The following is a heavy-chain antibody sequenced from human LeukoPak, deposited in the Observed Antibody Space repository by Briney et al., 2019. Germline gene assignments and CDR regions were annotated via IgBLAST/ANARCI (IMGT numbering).Heavy chain of an antibody. CDR3: AGSSEMATITTGFDY. Sequence: SVKVSCKASGGTFSSYAISWVRQAPGQGLEWMGGIIPIFGTANYAQKFQGRVTITADESTSTAYMELSSLRSEDTAVYYCAGSSEMATITTGFDYWGQGTLVTVSS. CDR1: GGTFSSYA. V-gene: IGHV1-69*13. J-gene: IGHJ4*02. D-gene: IGHD5-24*01. CDR2: IIPIFGTA.